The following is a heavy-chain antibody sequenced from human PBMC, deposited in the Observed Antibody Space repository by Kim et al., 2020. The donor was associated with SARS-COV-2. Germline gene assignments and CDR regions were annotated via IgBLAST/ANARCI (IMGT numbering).Heavy chain of an antibody. V-gene: IGHV5-51*01. J-gene: IGHJ4*02. D-gene: IGHD6-13*01. CDR1: GYSFTSYW. Sequence: GESLKISCKGSGYSFTSYWIGWVRQMPGKGLEWMGIIYPGDSDTRYSPSFQGQVTISADKSISTAYLQWSSLKASDTAMYYCARQAYSSSWYIYYFDYWGQGTLVTVSS. CDR3: ARQAYSSSWYIYYFDY. CDR2: IYPGDSDT.